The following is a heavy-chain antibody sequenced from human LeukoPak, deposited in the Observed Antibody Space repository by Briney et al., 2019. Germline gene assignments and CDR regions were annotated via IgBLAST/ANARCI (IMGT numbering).Heavy chain of an antibody. V-gene: IGHV3-23*01. J-gene: IGHJ4*02. CDR1: GFTFSSYS. CDR2: ISGSGGST. Sequence: GGSLRLSCAASGFTFSSYSMNWVRQAPGKGLEWVSAISGSGGSTYYADSVKGRFTISRDNSKNTLYLQMNSLRAEDTAVYYCAKVAGYCTGGSCYGALDYWGQGTLVTVSS. D-gene: IGHD2-15*01. CDR3: AKVAGYCTGGSCYGALDY.